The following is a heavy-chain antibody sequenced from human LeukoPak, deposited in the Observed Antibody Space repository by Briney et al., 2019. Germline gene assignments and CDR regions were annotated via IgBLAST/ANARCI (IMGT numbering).Heavy chain of an antibody. V-gene: IGHV5-51*01. D-gene: IGHD6-19*01. Sequence: GESLKISCKGSGYSFTSYWIGWVRPMPGKGLEWMGIIYPGDSDTRYSPSFQGQVTISADKSISTAYLQWSSLKASDTAMYYCVSKAVAGTMPIDYWGQGTLVTVSS. CDR1: GYSFTSYW. J-gene: IGHJ4*02. CDR2: IYPGDSDT. CDR3: VSKAVAGTMPIDY.